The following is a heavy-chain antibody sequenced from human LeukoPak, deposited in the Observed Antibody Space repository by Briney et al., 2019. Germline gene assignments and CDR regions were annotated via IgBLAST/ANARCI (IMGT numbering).Heavy chain of an antibody. V-gene: IGHV3-30*02. CDR2: IRYDGSDE. CDR3: STIVGGDY. D-gene: IGHD3-22*01. Sequence: PGGSLRLSCAASGFTFSSYGMHWVRQAPGKGLEGVAFIRYDGSDEYYADSVKGRFTISRDNDKNTLYLQMKSLRAEDTAVYYCSTIVGGDYWGQGTLVTVSS. CDR1: GFTFSSYG. J-gene: IGHJ4*02.